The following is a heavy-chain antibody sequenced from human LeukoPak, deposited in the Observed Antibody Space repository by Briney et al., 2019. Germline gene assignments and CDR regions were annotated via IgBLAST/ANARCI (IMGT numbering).Heavy chain of an antibody. J-gene: IGHJ4*02. CDR1: GFTFSNYW. Sequence: GGSLRLSCAAHGFTFSNYWRSWFRQAPGKGLEWVANIKYDGRETQYVDSVKGRFTISRDNAKHSLFLQMNSPRAEDTAVYYCARYLNSGPEDFWGQGNLVTVPS. CDR3: ARYLNSGPEDF. CDR2: IKYDGRET. D-gene: IGHD1-26*01. V-gene: IGHV3-7*01.